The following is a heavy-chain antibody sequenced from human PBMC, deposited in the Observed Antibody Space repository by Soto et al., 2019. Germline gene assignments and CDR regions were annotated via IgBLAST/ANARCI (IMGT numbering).Heavy chain of an antibody. Sequence: QVQLVQSGAEVKKPGSSVKVSCKASGGTFSSYAISWVRQAPGQGLEWMGGIIPIFGTANYAQKFKGRVTITADEATSTTYMELSSLRSEDTAVYYCASHLKYYYDISGYTDPTNYFDYWGQGTLFTVSS. D-gene: IGHD3-22*01. CDR3: ASHLKYYYDISGYTDPTNYFDY. J-gene: IGHJ4*02. CDR2: IIPIFGTA. V-gene: IGHV1-69*12. CDR1: GGTFSSYA.